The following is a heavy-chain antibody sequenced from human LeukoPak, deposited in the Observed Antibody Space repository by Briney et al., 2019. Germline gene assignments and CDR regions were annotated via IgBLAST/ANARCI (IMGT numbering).Heavy chain of an antibody. V-gene: IGHV3-30*04. J-gene: IGHJ3*02. D-gene: IGHD3-10*01. Sequence: GRSLRLSCAASGFTFSSYVMHWVRQAPGKGLEWVAIISYDGSNEYYADSVKGRFTISRDNAKNSLYLQMNSLRAEDTAVYYCATHELKDAFDIWGQGTMVTVSS. CDR1: GFTFSSYV. CDR2: ISYDGSNE. CDR3: ATHELKDAFDI.